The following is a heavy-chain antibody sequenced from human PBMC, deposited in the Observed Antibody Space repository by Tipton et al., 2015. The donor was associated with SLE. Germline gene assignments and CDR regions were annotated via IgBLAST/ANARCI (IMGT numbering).Heavy chain of an antibody. D-gene: IGHD7-27*01. J-gene: IGHJ4*02. Sequence: LVKPSETLSLTCTVSGGSISSYYWSWIRQPPGKGLEWIGYIYYSGSTNYNPSLKSRVTISVDTSKNQFSLKLSSVTAADTAVYYCARAVNWGLFDYWGQGTLVTVSS. CDR3: ARAVNWGLFDY. V-gene: IGHV4-59*01. CDR1: GGSISSYY. CDR2: IYYSGST.